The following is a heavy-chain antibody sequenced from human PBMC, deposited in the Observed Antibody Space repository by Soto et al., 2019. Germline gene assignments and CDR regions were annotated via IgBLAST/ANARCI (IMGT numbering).Heavy chain of an antibody. D-gene: IGHD2-15*01. CDR2: IYYSGST. CDR1: GGSISSGDYY. V-gene: IGHV4-30-4*01. CDR3: ASVPYYGSGGDGPYFFDY. Sequence: SSETLSLTCTVSGGSISSGDYYWSWIRQPPGKGLEWIGYIYYSGSTYYNPSLKSRVTISVDTSKNQFSLKLSSVTAADSAVYYCASVPYYGSGGDGPYFFDYWGQGILVTVSS. J-gene: IGHJ4*02.